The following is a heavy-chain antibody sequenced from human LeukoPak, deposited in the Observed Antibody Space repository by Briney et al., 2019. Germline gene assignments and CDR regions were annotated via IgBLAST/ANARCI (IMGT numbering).Heavy chain of an antibody. CDR1: GYTFTGYY. V-gene: IGHV1-2*06. CDR2: INPNSGGT. Sequence: ASVKVSCKASGYTFTGYYMHWVRQAPGQGLEWMGRINPNSGGTNYARKFQGRVTMTRDTSISTAYMELSRLRSDDTAVYYCARVGRIAARPENWLDPWGQGTLVTVSS. D-gene: IGHD6-6*01. J-gene: IGHJ5*02. CDR3: ARVGRIAARPENWLDP.